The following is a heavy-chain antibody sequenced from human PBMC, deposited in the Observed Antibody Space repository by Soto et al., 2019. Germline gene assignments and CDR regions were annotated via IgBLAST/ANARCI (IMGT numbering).Heavy chain of an antibody. CDR3: ARGLIRFTGRFDP. Sequence: ASVKVSCKASGYTFTSYDINWVRQATGQGLEWMGWMNPNSGNTGYAQKFQGRVTMARNTSISTAYMELSSLRSEDTAVYYCARGLIRFTGRFDPWGQGTLVTVSS. J-gene: IGHJ5*02. V-gene: IGHV1-8*01. CDR1: GYTFTSYD. CDR2: MNPNSGNT. D-gene: IGHD3-3*01.